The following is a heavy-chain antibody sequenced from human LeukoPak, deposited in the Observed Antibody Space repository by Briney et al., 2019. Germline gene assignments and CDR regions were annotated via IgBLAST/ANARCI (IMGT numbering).Heavy chain of an antibody. CDR3: ARVLSGYSSSG. V-gene: IGHV3-23*01. CDR1: GFTFSSYA. J-gene: IGHJ4*02. Sequence: GGSLRLSCAASGFTFSSYAMSWVRQAPGKGLEWVSAISGSGGSTYYAGSVKGRFTISRDNSKNTLYLQMNSLRAEDTAVYYCARVLSGYSSSGWGQGTLVTVSS. CDR2: ISGSGGST. D-gene: IGHD6-13*01.